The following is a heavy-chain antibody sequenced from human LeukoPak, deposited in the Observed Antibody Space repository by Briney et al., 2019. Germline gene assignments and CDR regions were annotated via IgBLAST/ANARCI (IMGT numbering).Heavy chain of an antibody. CDR3: AREIPGELNAFDI. D-gene: IGHD2-2*01. Sequence: GGSLRLSCAASGFTFSSYWMSWVRQAPGRGLERVANIKEDGSRTYYMDSVKGRFTISRDNAKSSLYLQMNSLRAEDTAVYYCAREIPGELNAFDIWGQGTVVTVSS. J-gene: IGHJ3*02. V-gene: IGHV3-7*01. CDR2: IKEDGSRT. CDR1: GFTFSSYW.